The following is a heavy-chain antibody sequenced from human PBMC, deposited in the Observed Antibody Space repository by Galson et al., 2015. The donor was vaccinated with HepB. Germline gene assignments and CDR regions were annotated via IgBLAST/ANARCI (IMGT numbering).Heavy chain of an antibody. CDR2: IKQDGSEK. J-gene: IGHJ4*02. CDR1: GFTFSSYW. V-gene: IGHV3-7*03. CDR3: AGDYGDYAGYFDY. Sequence: SLRLSCAASGFTFSSYWMSWVRQAPGKGLEWVANIKQDGSEKYYVDSVKGRFTISRDNAKNSLYLQMNSLRAEDTAVYYCAGDYGDYAGYFDYWGQGTLVTVSS. D-gene: IGHD4-17*01.